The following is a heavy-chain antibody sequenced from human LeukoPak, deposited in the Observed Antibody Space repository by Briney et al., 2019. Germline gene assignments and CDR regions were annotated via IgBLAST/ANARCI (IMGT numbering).Heavy chain of an antibody. Sequence: GGSLRLSCAASGFTFSSYAMSWVRQAPGKGLEWVSRINSDGSSTSYADSVKGRFTISRDNAKNTLYLQMNSLRAEDTAVYYCAQQSGLYYYYYMDVWGKGTTVTVSS. D-gene: IGHD6-13*01. CDR1: GFTFSSYA. CDR3: AQQSGLYYYYYMDV. J-gene: IGHJ6*03. CDR2: INSDGSST. V-gene: IGHV3-74*01.